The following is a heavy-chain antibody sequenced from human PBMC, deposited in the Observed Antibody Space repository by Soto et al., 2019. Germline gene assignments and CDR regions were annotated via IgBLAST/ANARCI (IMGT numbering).Heavy chain of an antibody. D-gene: IGHD2-2*03. Sequence: GASVKVSCKASGGTFSSYAISWVRQAPGQGLEWMGGIIPIFGTANYAQKFQGRVTITADESTSTAYMELSSLRSEDTAVYYCAIVGYCSSTSCYADNWAFDIWGQGTMVTVSS. CDR1: GGTFSSYA. CDR3: AIVGYCSSTSCYADNWAFDI. J-gene: IGHJ3*02. CDR2: IIPIFGTA. V-gene: IGHV1-69*13.